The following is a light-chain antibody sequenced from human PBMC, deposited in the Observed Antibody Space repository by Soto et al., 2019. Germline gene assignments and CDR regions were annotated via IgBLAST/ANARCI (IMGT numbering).Light chain of an antibody. CDR2: GAS. V-gene: IGKV3D-15*01. J-gene: IGKJ3*01. Sequence: EIVMTQSPATLSVAPGERATLSCRASQSVSSNLAWYQLSPAQAPRLLIYGASTRATGIPARFSGSGSGTEFTLTISSLQSEDFAVYYCQQVNSYPPLTFGPGTKVDIK. CDR3: QQVNSYPPLT. CDR1: QSVSSN.